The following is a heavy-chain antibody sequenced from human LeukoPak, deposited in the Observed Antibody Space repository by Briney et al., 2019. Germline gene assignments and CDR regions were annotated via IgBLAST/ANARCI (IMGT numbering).Heavy chain of an antibody. J-gene: IGHJ5*02. Sequence: KTSETLSLTCTVSGGSISSGGYYWSWIRQHPGKGLEWIGYIYYSGSTYYNPSLKSRVTISVDTSKNQFSLKLSSVTAADTAVYYCAGSSSWYNWFDPWGQGTLVTVSS. CDR3: AGSSSWYNWFDP. CDR2: IYYSGST. D-gene: IGHD6-13*01. CDR1: GGSISSGGYY. V-gene: IGHV4-31*03.